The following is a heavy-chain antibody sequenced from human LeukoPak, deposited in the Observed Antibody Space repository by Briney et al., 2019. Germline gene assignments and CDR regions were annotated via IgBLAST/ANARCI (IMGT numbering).Heavy chain of an antibody. V-gene: IGHV1-18*01. Sequence: ASVKVSCKASGYTFTSYGISWVRQAPGQGLEWMGWISAYNGNTNYAQKLQGRVTMTTDTSTSTAYMELRSLRSDDTAVYYCARGDYGDVRRQYVMDVWGQGTTVTVSS. CDR2: ISAYNGNT. J-gene: IGHJ6*02. CDR3: ARGDYGDVRRQYVMDV. D-gene: IGHD4-17*01. CDR1: GYTFTSYG.